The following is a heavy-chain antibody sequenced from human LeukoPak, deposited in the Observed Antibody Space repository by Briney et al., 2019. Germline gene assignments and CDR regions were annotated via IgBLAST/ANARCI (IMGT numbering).Heavy chain of an antibody. CDR1: GFTFINYW. CDR3: ANEAAGADFDY. V-gene: IGHV3-74*01. Sequence: GGSLRLSCAASGFTFINYWMHWVRQAPGKGLVWVSRINGVGTTISYADSVKGRFTISRDNAKNTLYLQMNSLRAEDTAVYSCANEAAGADFDYWGQGTLVTVSP. J-gene: IGHJ4*02. D-gene: IGHD6-13*01. CDR2: INGVGTTI.